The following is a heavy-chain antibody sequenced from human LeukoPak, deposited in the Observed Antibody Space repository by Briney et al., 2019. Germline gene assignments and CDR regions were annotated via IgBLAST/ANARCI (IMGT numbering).Heavy chain of an antibody. D-gene: IGHD3-10*01. V-gene: IGHV4-59*01. CDR3: ARGTEVVLLWFGELLG. J-gene: IGHJ4*02. Sequence: PSETLSLTCTVSGGSISSYYWSWIRRPPGKGLEWIGYIYYSGSTNCNPSLKGRVTISVDTSKNQFSLKLSSVTAADTAVYYCARGTEVVLLWFGELLGWGQGTLVTVSS. CDR2: IYYSGST. CDR1: GGSISSYY.